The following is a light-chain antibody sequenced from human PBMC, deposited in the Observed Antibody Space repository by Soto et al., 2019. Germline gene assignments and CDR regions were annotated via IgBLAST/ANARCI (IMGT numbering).Light chain of an antibody. Sequence: EMGWTQSPGTLSLATGERATLSGRASQSVSSSYSAWSQQKSGQGPRLLVYGASSRATGSPARFSGSGSGTDFTVTIIRRELEDSAVYSYQQDCNSPLFTFGPGT. V-gene: IGKV3-20*01. CDR3: QQDCNSPLFT. CDR1: QSVSSSY. CDR2: GAS. J-gene: IGKJ3*01.